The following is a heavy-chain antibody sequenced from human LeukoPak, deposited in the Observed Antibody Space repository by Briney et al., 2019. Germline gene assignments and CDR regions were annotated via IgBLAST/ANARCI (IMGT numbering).Heavy chain of an antibody. J-gene: IGHJ4*02. CDR3: ARELDDYGGNSPFDY. V-gene: IGHV1-46*01. Sequence: GASVKVSCKASGYTFTSCYMHWVRQAPGQGLEWMGIINPSSGSTSYAQKFQGRVTMTRDTSTSTVYMELSSLRSEDTAVYYCARELDDYGGNSPFDYWGQGTLVTVSS. D-gene: IGHD4-23*01. CDR1: GYTFTSCY. CDR2: INPSSGST.